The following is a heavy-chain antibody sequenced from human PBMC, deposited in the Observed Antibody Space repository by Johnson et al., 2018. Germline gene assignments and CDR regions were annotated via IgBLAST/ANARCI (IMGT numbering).Heavy chain of an antibody. V-gene: IGHV1-69*01. CDR3: AIGYGDYEFGYYGMDV. CDR1: RDTFVDYA. J-gene: IGHJ6*02. Sequence: VQLVESGPEVKTPGSSVKISCKASRDTFVDYAITWVRQAPGQGLEWMGGIIPLLVTTNYAQKFQGRITITAGESPSTVYMGLSSLRSEDSAVYYGAIGYGDYEFGYYGMDVWGQGTTVTVSS. CDR2: IIPLLVTT. D-gene: IGHD4-17*01.